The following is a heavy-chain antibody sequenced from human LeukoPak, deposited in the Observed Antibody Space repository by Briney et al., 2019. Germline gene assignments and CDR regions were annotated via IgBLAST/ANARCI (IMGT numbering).Heavy chain of an antibody. Sequence: GGSLRLSCAASGFTFDAYAMHWVRQAPGKGLEWVSGISWNSGSIGYADSVKGRFTISRDNAKNSLYLRMNGLRAEDMALYYCAKVDARYDYESSWFDYWGQGTLVTVSS. V-gene: IGHV3-9*03. D-gene: IGHD3-22*01. CDR1: GFTFDAYA. CDR3: AKVDARYDYESSWFDY. J-gene: IGHJ4*02. CDR2: ISWNSGSI.